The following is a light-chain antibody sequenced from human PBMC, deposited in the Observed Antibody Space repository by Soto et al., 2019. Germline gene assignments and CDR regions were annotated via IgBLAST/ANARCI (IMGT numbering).Light chain of an antibody. Sequence: EILLTQSPGTLSLSPGEGSTLSFMASQSVNSNYLGWYQQRPGQAPRLLIYGASSRATGIPDRFGGSGSGTDFILTISRLEPEDFAVYYCQYYGNSPLFGQGTRLEIK. CDR3: QYYGNSPL. CDR1: QSVNSNY. V-gene: IGKV3-20*01. CDR2: GAS. J-gene: IGKJ5*01.